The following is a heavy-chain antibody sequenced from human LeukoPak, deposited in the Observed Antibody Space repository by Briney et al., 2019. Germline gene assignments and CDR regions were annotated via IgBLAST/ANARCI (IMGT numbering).Heavy chain of an antibody. CDR3: ARGYSGSYGRFDY. CDR1: GGSISSYY. J-gene: IGHJ4*02. Sequence: SETLSLTCTVSGGSISSYYWSWIRQPPGKGLEWIGYIYYSGSTSYNPSLKSRVTISVDTSKNQISLKLSSVTAADTAVYYCARGYSGSYGRFDYWGQGTLVTVSS. V-gene: IGHV4-59*01. CDR2: IYYSGST. D-gene: IGHD1-26*01.